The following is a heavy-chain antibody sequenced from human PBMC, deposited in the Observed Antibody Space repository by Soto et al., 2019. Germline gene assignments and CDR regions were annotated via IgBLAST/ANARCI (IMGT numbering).Heavy chain of an antibody. V-gene: IGHV1-3*01. CDR1: GYTFTRYT. Sequence: VKVSCKASGYTFTRYTMNWVGQAPGQRLEWMGWINPDNGNTKSSQKFQDRVIITRDTSASTAYMDLSSLRSEDTAVYYCARGIATGQLDPWGQGTLVTVSS. CDR3: ARGIATGQLDP. CDR2: INPDNGNT. J-gene: IGHJ5*02. D-gene: IGHD2-15*01.